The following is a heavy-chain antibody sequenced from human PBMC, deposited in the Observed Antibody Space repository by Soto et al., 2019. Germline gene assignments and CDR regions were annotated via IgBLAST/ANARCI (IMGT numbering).Heavy chain of an antibody. J-gene: IGHJ6*02. D-gene: IGHD6-19*01. CDR2: INHSGST. CDR1: GGSFSGYY. CDR3: ARGRRYTQVAGKDYYYYYGMDV. Sequence: SETLSLTCAVYGGSFSGYYWSWIRQPPGKGLEWIGEINHSGSTNYNPTLKSRVTISVDTSKNQFSLKLSSVTAADTAVYYCARGRRYTQVAGKDYYYYYGMDVWGQGTTVTVSS. V-gene: IGHV4-34*01.